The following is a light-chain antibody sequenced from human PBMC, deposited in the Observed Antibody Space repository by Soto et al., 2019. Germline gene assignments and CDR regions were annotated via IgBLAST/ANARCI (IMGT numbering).Light chain of an antibody. CDR1: QSVSSSY. CDR2: GAS. V-gene: IGKV3-20*01. Sequence: EIVLTQSPGTLSLSPGERATLSCRASQSVSSSYLAWYQQKPGQAPRLLIYGASSRATGIPDRFSGSGSGPDLTLTISRLEPEDFAVYYCQQYGSSLFTFGPGTQVDIK. J-gene: IGKJ3*01. CDR3: QQYGSSLFT.